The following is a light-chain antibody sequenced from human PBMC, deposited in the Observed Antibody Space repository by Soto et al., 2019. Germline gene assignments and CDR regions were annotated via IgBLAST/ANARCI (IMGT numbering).Light chain of an antibody. J-gene: IGLJ1*01. CDR3: NSYTSNNTYV. CDR2: DVS. CDR1: SSDVGAFNY. V-gene: IGLV2-14*03. Sequence: QSVLTQPASVSGSPGQAITISCSGTSSDVGAFNYVSWYQQHPGKAPKLMIYDVSNRPSGVSNRFSGSKSGNTASLTISGLRADDEADYYCNSYTSNNTYVFGTGTKVT.